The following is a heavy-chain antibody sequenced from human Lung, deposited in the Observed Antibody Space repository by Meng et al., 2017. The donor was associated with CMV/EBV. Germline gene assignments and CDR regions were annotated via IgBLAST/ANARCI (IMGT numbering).Heavy chain of an antibody. D-gene: IGHD1-14*01. CDR3: ASLFSPAEGGPFYYNNYGMDV. J-gene: IGHJ6*02. V-gene: IGHV1-18*01. CDR1: GSTLTTYG. CDR2: ITAHNGYT. Sequence: KIPCKAPGSTLTTYGISWVRQAPGEGLERVGWITAHNGYTNYAQNFRDRITMHTDTSTSIVYMELGNLRSDDTDVYYCASLFSPAEGGPFYYNNYGMDVXGQGXTVTVSS.